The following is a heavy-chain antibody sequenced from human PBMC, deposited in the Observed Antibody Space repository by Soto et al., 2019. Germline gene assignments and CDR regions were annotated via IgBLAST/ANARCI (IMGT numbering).Heavy chain of an antibody. J-gene: IGHJ4*02. D-gene: IGHD5-18*01. Sequence: QVQLQESGPGLVKPSETLSLTCTVSGGSISSYYWSWIRQPPGKGLEWIGYIYYSGSTNYNPSLXGRAXIXIDTSNNQFSLKLSSVTAADTAVYYCARRYGACFDYWGQGTLVTVSS. CDR3: ARRYGACFDY. CDR2: IYYSGST. V-gene: IGHV4-59*08. CDR1: GGSISSYY.